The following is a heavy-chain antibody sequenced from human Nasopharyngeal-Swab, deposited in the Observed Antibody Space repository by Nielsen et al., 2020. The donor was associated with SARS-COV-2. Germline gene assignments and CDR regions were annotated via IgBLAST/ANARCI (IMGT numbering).Heavy chain of an antibody. Sequence: SETLSLTCTVSGGSISSYYWSWIRQPPGKGLEWIGYIYYSGNTNYNPSLKSRVTISVDTSKNQFSLKLNSVTAADTAVYYCARGAGSSGWYVVDYWGQGTLVTVSS. V-gene: IGHV4-59*13. D-gene: IGHD6-19*01. CDR2: IYYSGNT. CDR3: ARGAGSSGWYVVDY. J-gene: IGHJ4*02. CDR1: GGSISSYY.